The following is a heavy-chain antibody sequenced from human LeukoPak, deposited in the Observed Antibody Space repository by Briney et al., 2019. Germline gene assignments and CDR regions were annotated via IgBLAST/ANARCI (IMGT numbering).Heavy chain of an antibody. D-gene: IGHD6-19*01. CDR3: ARASQWLAFDY. CDR1: GFTVSSNH. V-gene: IGHV3-66*01. J-gene: IGHJ4*02. Sequence: PGGSLRLSCAASGFTVSSNHMTWVRQAPGKGLEWVSVIYNGDNTNYADSVKGRFTISRDNSKNTLYLQMNSLRAEDTAVYYCARASQWLAFDYWGQGTLVTVS. CDR2: IYNGDNT.